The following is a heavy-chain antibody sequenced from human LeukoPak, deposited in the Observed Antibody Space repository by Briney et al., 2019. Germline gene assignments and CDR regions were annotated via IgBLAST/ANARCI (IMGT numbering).Heavy chain of an antibody. D-gene: IGHD3-22*01. CDR2: ISYDGSNK. CDR1: GFTFSSYA. CDR3: ARDSAAPHLYYYDSSGSNNDAFDI. J-gene: IGHJ3*02. Sequence: GGSLRLSCAASGFTFSSYAMHWVRQAPGKGLEWVAVISYDGSNKYYADSVRGRFTISRDNSKNTLYLQMNSLRAEDTAVYYCARDSAAPHLYYYDSSGSNNDAFDIWGQGTMVTVSS. V-gene: IGHV3-30-3*01.